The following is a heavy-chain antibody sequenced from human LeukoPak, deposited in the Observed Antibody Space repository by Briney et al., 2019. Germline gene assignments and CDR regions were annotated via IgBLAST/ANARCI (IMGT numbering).Heavy chain of an antibody. D-gene: IGHD3-10*01. CDR1: GFTFSNYG. V-gene: IGHV3-30*02. J-gene: IGHJ4*02. Sequence: GGSLRLSCAASGFTFSNYGMHWVRQAPGKGLEWVAFIRYDGGNKYYADSVKGRFTISRDNSENTLYLQMNSLRAEDTAVYYCAKGSGNGYGSGPFDYWGQGTLVTVSS. CDR3: AKGSGNGYGSGPFDY. CDR2: IRYDGGNK.